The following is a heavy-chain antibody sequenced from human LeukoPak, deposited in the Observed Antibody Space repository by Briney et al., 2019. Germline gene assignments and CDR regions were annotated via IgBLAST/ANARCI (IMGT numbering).Heavy chain of an antibody. Sequence: GGSLRLSCAASGFTFDDYGMNWVRQAPGKGLEWVSGINWNGGSTGYADSVKGRFTISRDNARNSLYLQMNSLRAEDTALYYCARVYELREEDYYYYYMDVWGKGTTVTVSS. CDR1: GFTFDDYG. CDR3: ARVYELREEDYYYYYMDV. V-gene: IGHV3-20*04. J-gene: IGHJ6*03. D-gene: IGHD5/OR15-5a*01. CDR2: INWNGGST.